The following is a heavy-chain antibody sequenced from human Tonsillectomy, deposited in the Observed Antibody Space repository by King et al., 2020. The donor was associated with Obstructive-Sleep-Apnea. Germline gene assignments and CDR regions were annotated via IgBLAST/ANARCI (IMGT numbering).Heavy chain of an antibody. Sequence: VQLQESGPGLVKPSETLSLTCTVSGGSVSSGSYYWSWIRQPPGKGLECIGYIYYSGSTNYNPSLKSRVTISVDTSKNQFSLKLGSVTAADTAVYYCARVVVVSSGLLGNWFDPWGQGTLVTVSS. CDR2: IYYSGST. CDR3: ARVVVVSSGLLGNWFDP. J-gene: IGHJ5*02. D-gene: IGHD2-15*01. CDR1: GGSVSSGSYY. V-gene: IGHV4-61*01.